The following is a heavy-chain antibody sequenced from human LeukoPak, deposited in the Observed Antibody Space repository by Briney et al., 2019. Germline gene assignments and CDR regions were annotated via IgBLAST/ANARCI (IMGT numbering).Heavy chain of an antibody. J-gene: IGHJ5*02. V-gene: IGHV1-8*01. CDR3: ARDYGSGSYFSDNWFDP. CDR2: MNPNSGNT. Sequence: ASVKVSCKASGYTFTSYDINWVRQATGQGLEWMGWMNPNSGNTGYAQKFQGRVTMTRNTSISTAYMELSSLRSEDTAVYYCARDYGSGSYFSDNWFDPWGQGTLVTVSS. CDR1: GYTFTSYD. D-gene: IGHD3-10*01.